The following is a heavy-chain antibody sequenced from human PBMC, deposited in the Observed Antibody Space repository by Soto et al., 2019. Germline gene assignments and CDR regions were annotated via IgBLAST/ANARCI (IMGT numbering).Heavy chain of an antibody. J-gene: IGHJ4*02. D-gene: IGHD3-16*02. CDR3: ARSLYDYIWGSYRNFDY. Sequence: SETLSLTCTVSGGSISSGGYYWSWIRQHPGKGLEWIGYIYYSGSTYYNPSLKSRVTISVDTSKNQFSLKLSSVTAADTAVYYCARSLYDYIWGSYRNFDYWGQGTLVTLSS. CDR2: IYYSGST. V-gene: IGHV4-31*03. CDR1: GGSISSGGYY.